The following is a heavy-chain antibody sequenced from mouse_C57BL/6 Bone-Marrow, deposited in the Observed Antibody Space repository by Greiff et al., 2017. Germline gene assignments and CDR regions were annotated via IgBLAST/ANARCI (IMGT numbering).Heavy chain of an antibody. CDR1: GYAFSSYW. V-gene: IGHV1-80*01. Sequence: VQLQQSGAELVKPGASVKISCKASGYAFSSYWMHWVKQRPGKGLEWIGQIYPGDGDTNYNGKFKGKATLTADKSSSTAYMQLSSLTSEDSAVYFCARLATGFAYWGQGSLVTVSA. CDR2: IYPGDGDT. CDR3: ARLATGFAY. D-gene: IGHD1-2*01. J-gene: IGHJ3*01.